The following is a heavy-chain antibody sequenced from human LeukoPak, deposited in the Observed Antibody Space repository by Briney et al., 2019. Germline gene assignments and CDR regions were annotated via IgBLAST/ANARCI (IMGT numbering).Heavy chain of an antibody. CDR1: GYTFTNYA. Sequence: GASVKVSCKASGYTFTNYAMNWVRQAPGQGLECMGWIHPSTGNPTYAQGFTGRVVFSLDTSVSTTYLQISSLKAEDTAVHYCARAYQRLGYLSLPDYWGQGTLVTVSS. CDR3: ARAYQRLGYLSLPDY. V-gene: IGHV7-4-1*02. J-gene: IGHJ4*02. D-gene: IGHD3-16*02. CDR2: IHPSTGNP.